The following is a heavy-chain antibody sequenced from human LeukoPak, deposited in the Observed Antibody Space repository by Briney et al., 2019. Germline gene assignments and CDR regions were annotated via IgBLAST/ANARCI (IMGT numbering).Heavy chain of an antibody. CDR1: GYSFTTYW. CDR3: ARRGYCSGGSCYSAPFDY. V-gene: IGHV5-51*01. Sequence: GESLKISCKGSGYSFTTYWIGWVRQMPGKGLEWMGIIYPGDSDTRYSPSFQGQVTISADKSLSTAYLQWSSLKAPDTAMYHCARRGYCSGGSCYSAPFDYWGQGTLVTVSS. D-gene: IGHD2-15*01. J-gene: IGHJ4*02. CDR2: IYPGDSDT.